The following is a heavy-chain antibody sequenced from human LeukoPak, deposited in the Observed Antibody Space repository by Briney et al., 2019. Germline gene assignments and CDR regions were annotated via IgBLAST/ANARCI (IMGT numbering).Heavy chain of an antibody. CDR2: ISYDGSNK. V-gene: IGHV3-30*03. J-gene: IGHJ4*02. D-gene: IGHD1-26*01. CDR1: GFTFSSYG. Sequence: GGSLRLSCAASGFTFSSYGMHWVRQAPGKGLEWVAVISYDGSNKYYADSVKGRFTISRDNSKNTLYLQMNSLRAEDTAVYYCATTGATPFDYWGQGTLVTVSS. CDR3: ATTGATPFDY.